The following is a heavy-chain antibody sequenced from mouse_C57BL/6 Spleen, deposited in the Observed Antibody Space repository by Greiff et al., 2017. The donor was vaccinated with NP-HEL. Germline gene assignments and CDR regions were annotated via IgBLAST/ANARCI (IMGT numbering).Heavy chain of an antibody. D-gene: IGHD1-1*01. CDR2: INPGSGGT. V-gene: IGHV1-54*01. CDR1: GYAFTNYL. Sequence: QVQLKESGAELVRPGTSVKVSCKASGYAFTNYLIEWVKQRPGQGLEWIGVINPGSGGTNYNEKFKGKATLTADKSSSTAYMQLSSLISEDSAVYFCARWGDIYYYGSSPYYYAMDYWGQGTSVTVSS. J-gene: IGHJ4*01. CDR3: ARWGDIYYYGSSPYYYAMDY.